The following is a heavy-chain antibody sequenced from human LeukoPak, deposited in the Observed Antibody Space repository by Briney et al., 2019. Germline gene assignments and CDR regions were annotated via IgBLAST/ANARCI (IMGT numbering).Heavy chain of an antibody. Sequence: SETLSLTCAVYGGSFSGYYWIWIRQPPGKGLEWIGEINHSGSTNYNPSLKSRVTISVDTSRNQISLKLRSVTAADTAVYYCARSRSGYGYEHGAFEIWGQGTMVTVSS. D-gene: IGHD5-12*01. V-gene: IGHV4-34*01. CDR1: GGSFSGYY. CDR2: INHSGST. CDR3: ARSRSGYGYEHGAFEI. J-gene: IGHJ3*02.